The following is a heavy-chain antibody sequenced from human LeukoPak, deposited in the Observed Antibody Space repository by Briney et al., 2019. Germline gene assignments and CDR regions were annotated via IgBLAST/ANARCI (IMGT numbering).Heavy chain of an antibody. J-gene: IGHJ5*02. Sequence: SETLSLTCTVSGGSISSYYWSWIRQPPGKGLEWIGYIYYSGSTDYNPSLKSRVTISVDTSKNQFSLKLSSVTAADTAVYYCARGGSGSFNWFDPWGQGTLVTVSS. CDR2: IYYSGST. CDR3: ARGGSGSFNWFDP. D-gene: IGHD1-26*01. V-gene: IGHV4-59*01. CDR1: GGSISSYY.